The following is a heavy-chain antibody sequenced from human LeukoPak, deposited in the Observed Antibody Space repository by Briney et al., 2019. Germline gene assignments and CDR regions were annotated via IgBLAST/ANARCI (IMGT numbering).Heavy chain of an antibody. J-gene: IGHJ4*02. D-gene: IGHD5-18*01. CDR1: GFTFSSYA. V-gene: IGHV3-23*01. CDR2: INGSGGST. Sequence: TGGSLRLSCAASGFTFSSYAMSWVRQAPGKGLEWVSDINGSGGSTYYADSVKGRFTISRDNSKNTLYLQMNGLRAEDTAVYYCAKRIQSAMATGYWGQGTLVTASS. CDR3: AKRIQSAMATGY.